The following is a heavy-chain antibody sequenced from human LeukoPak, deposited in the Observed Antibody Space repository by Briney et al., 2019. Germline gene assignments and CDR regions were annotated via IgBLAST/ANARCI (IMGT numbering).Heavy chain of an antibody. CDR2: IFGSGAT. V-gene: IGHV3-23*01. J-gene: IGHJ4*02. D-gene: IGHD6-25*01. CDR1: GFTFSSYA. Sequence: GGSLRLSCAASGFTFSSYAMTWDRQAPGKGLDWVSAIFGSGATYYADSVRGRFTISRDNSKNTLYLQMNNLRAEDTALYYCAKGRGPAATHPDYWGQGTLVTVSS. CDR3: AKGRGPAATHPDY.